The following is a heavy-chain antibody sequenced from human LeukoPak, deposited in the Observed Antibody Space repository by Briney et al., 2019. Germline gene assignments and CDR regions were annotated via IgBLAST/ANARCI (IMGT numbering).Heavy chain of an antibody. J-gene: IGHJ4*02. D-gene: IGHD2-2*01. V-gene: IGHV4-59*01. CDR1: SGSISRYY. CDR3: AGGGYCSRTSCYAPLFGY. CDR2: IYYSGTT. Sequence: SETLSLTCTVSSGSISRYYWSWIRQPPGKGLEWIGYIYYSGTTNYNPSLKSRVTISVDTSKSQFSLNLSSVTAADTAVYYCAGGGYCSRTSCYAPLFGYWGQGTLVTVSS.